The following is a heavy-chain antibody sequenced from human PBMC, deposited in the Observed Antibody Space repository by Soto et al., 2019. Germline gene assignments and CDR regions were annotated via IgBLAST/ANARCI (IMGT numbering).Heavy chain of an antibody. Sequence: QVQLVQSGAEVKKPGASVKISCEASGYSFTSYYMHWVRQAPGQGLEWMGVINPRDGSTFYAQKLQGRVTLTRDTSTSTVYMEVDSLRSEDTAVYYCAKAVTAAARYISDDDAFDIWGQGTTVTVSS. D-gene: IGHD6-13*01. CDR2: INPRDGST. V-gene: IGHV1-46*01. J-gene: IGHJ3*02. CDR3: AKAVTAAARYISDDDAFDI. CDR1: GYSFTSYY.